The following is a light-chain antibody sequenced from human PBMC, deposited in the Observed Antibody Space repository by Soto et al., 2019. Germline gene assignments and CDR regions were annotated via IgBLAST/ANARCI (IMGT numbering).Light chain of an antibody. CDR2: AAS. CDR1: QSISVH. J-gene: IGKJ2*01. Sequence: IQMTQSPSSLPASVGDTVTITCRASQSISVHLNWYQQKPGKVPKLLIYAASNLHSGVPSRFSGSGSETDFALTISSLQPEDFATYYCQQSYITPYTFGQGTRLEIK. V-gene: IGKV1-39*01. CDR3: QQSYITPYT.